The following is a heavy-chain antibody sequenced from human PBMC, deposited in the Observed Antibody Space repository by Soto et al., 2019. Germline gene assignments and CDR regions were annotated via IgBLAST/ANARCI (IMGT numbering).Heavy chain of an antibody. Sequence: GASVKVSCKASGFTFTSSAVQWVRQARGQRLEWIGWIVVGSGNTNYAQKFQERVTITRDMSTSTAYMELSSLRSEDTAVYYCAADLYYDFWSGPGWFDPWGQGTLVTVSS. D-gene: IGHD3-3*01. CDR3: AADLYYDFWSGPGWFDP. J-gene: IGHJ5*02. CDR1: GFTFTSSA. CDR2: IVVGSGNT. V-gene: IGHV1-58*01.